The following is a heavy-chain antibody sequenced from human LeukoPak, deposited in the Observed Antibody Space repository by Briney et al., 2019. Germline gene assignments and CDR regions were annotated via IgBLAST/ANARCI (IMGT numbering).Heavy chain of an antibody. J-gene: IGHJ4*02. CDR3: ARSQRARVQLEYYFDY. CDR2: IWYDGSNK. CDR1: GFTFSSYG. V-gene: IGHV3-33*01. Sequence: PGRSLTLSCAASGFTFSSYGMHWVRQAPGKGLEWVAVIWYDGSNKYYADSVKGRFTISRDNSKNTLYLQMNSLRAEDTAVYYCARSQRARVQLEYYFDYWDQGTLVTVS. D-gene: IGHD1-1*01.